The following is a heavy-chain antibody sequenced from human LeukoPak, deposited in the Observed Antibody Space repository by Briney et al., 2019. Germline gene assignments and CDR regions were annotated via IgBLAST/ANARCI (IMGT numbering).Heavy chain of an antibody. Sequence: GGSLRLSCAASGITFSDYWMNWVRLAPGKGLEWVAIIKQDGSEKYYVDSVRGRFTISRDNAKNSLYLQMNSLRAEDTAVYYCARGSGDTATLDYWGQGTLVTVSS. CDR2: IKQDGSEK. V-gene: IGHV3-7*01. CDR3: ARGSGDTATLDY. D-gene: IGHD5-18*01. J-gene: IGHJ4*02. CDR1: GITFSDYW.